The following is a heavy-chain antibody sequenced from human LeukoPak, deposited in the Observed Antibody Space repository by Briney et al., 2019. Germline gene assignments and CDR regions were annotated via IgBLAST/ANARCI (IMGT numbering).Heavy chain of an antibody. CDR2: VNPSGGST. CDR1: GYTFTSYY. CDR3: ARDGSTGYSYGPTYYFDY. Sequence: GASVKVSCKAFGYTFTSYYMNWVRQSPGQELGWMGIVNPSGGSTSYAQKFQGRVTMTRDTSTSTVYMELSSLRSEDTAVYYCARDGSTGYSYGPTYYFDYWGQGTLVTVSP. V-gene: IGHV1-46*01. D-gene: IGHD5-18*01. J-gene: IGHJ4*02.